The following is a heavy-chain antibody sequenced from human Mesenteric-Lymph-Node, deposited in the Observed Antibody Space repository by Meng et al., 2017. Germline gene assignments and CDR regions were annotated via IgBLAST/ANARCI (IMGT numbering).Heavy chain of an antibody. CDR2: INPDGSAT. Sequence: QLLEAGGCRVQSGGSPSTSCAASGLPFSLFAISWGRQAPGKGLEWVSRINPDGSATGYADSVKGRFTVSRDNAKSTLYLQMNSLSAEDTAVYYCTRDFDWSSASWGQGTLVTVSS. D-gene: IGHD3-9*01. V-gene: IGHV3-74*01. J-gene: IGHJ4*02. CDR3: TRDFDWSSAS. CDR1: GLPFSLFA.